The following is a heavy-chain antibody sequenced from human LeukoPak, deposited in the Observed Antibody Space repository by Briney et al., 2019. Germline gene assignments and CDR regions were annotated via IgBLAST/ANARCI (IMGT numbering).Heavy chain of an antibody. J-gene: IGHJ4*02. D-gene: IGHD2-2*01. CDR1: GFTFSSYG. V-gene: IGHV3-30*18. CDR2: ISYDGSNK. Sequence: GRFLRLSCAASGFTFSSYGMHWVRQAPGKGLEWVAVISYDGSNKYYADSVKGRFTISRDNSKNTLYLQMNSLRAEDTAVYYCAKDPAYQLLSFDYWGQGTLVTVSS. CDR3: AKDPAYQLLSFDY.